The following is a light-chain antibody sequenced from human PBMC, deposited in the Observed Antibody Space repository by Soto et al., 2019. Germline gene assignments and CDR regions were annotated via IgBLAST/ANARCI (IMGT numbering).Light chain of an antibody. Sequence: EIVLTQSPGTLSLSPGERATLSCRASQTVARNYLAWYQHKPGQAPRLLIYGASSRATGIPDRFSGSGSGTDFTLAISRLEPEDCAVYYCQQFESLTTFGQGTRLEIK. CDR1: QTVARNY. J-gene: IGKJ5*01. V-gene: IGKV3-20*01. CDR2: GAS. CDR3: QQFESLTT.